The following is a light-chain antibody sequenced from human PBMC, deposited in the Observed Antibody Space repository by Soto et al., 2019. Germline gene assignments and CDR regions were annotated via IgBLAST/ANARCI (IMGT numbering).Light chain of an antibody. J-gene: IGKJ2*01. V-gene: IGKV1-33*01. CDR2: DAS. Sequence: DIQMTQSPSSLSASVGDRVTITCQASQDISNYLNWYQQKQGKAPKLLIYDASNLETGVPSRFSGSGSGTDFTFTISSLQPEDIATYYCQQYDNLPYNFGKRTQVDI. CDR3: QQYDNLPYN. CDR1: QDISNY.